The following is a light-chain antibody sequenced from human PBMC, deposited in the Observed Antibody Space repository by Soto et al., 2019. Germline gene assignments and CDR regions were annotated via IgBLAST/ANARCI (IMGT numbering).Light chain of an antibody. J-gene: IGKJ1*01. CDR3: QHYRSAKMT. CDR2: GVS. Sequence: DIQMTQSLASLSASVGDRVTITCRASQGVANYLGWYQQKPGKVPKALIYGVSTLQSGVPSRFSGSGSDTDFTLTISSLQPEDAATYYCQHYRSAKMTFGQGTKVEIK. CDR1: QGVANY. V-gene: IGKV1-27*01.